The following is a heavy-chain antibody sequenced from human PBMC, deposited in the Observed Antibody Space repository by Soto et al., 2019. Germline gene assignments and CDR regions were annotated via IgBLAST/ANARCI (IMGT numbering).Heavy chain of an antibody. J-gene: IGHJ4*02. CDR2: IYYGGST. CDR1: GGSVSSGSYY. D-gene: IGHD3-3*02. CDR3: ARDSKRAAFDY. V-gene: IGHV4-61*01. Sequence: PSETLSLTCTVSGGSVSSGSYYWSWIRQPPGKGLEWIGYIYYGGSTNYNPSLKSRVTISVDTSKNQFSLKLSSVTAADTAVYYCARDSKRAAFDYWGQGTLVTVSS.